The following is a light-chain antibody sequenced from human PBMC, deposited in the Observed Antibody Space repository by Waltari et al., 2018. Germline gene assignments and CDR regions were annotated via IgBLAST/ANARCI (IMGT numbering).Light chain of an antibody. Sequence: QSVLTQPPSASGTPGQRVTISCSGSSSNIGRNTVTWYQQLPGTAPNLLIHTNNQRPSGVPDRFSGSKSGTSASLASSGLQSEDETDYYCAAWDDSLNGAVFGGGTKLTVL. V-gene: IGLV1-44*01. CDR3: AAWDDSLNGAV. CDR2: TNN. CDR1: SSNIGRNT. J-gene: IGLJ2*01.